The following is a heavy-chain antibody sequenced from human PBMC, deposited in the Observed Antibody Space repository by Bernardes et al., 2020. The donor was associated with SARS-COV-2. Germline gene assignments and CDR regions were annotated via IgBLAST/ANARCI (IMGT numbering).Heavy chain of an antibody. CDR1: GGSIGSYY. CDR2: IYYSGTT. CDR3: ARDLSHLVRRGFDL. D-gene: IGHD3-10*01. J-gene: IGHJ2*01. Sequence: SLTCTVSGGSIGSYYWAWIRQPPGKGLEWSGYIYYSGTTNYNPSLKSRVTISVDRSQNQFSLNLSSVTPADTAVYYCARDLSHLVRRGFDLWGRGTLVTVSS. V-gene: IGHV4-59*01.